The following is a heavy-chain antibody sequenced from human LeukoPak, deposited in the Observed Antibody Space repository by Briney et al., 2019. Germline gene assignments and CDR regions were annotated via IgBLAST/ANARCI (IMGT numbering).Heavy chain of an antibody. D-gene: IGHD3-3*01. J-gene: IGHJ4*02. CDR3: ARACYDFWSGYFDY. Sequence: SETLSLTCAVSGGSFSGYYWSWIRQPPGKGLEWIGEINHSGSTNYNPSLKSRVTISVDTSNNQFSLKLSSVTAADTAVYYCARACYDFWSGYFDYWGQGTLVTVSS. V-gene: IGHV4-34*01. CDR2: INHSGST. CDR1: GGSFSGYY.